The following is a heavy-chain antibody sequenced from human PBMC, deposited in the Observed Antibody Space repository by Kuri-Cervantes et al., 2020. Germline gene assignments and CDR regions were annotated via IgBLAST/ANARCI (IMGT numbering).Heavy chain of an antibody. CDR1: GGSISSYY. J-gene: IGHJ4*02. CDR2: IYYTGST. D-gene: IGHD2-21*02. CDR3: AGGGDWPNSKIDY. V-gene: IGHV4-59*12. Sequence: GSLRLSCTVSGGSISSYYWSWVRQPPGKGLEWIGYIYYTGSTNYNPSLKSRVTMSIDTSKNQFSLKLTSVTAADTAVYYCAGGGDWPNSKIDYWGQGTLVTVSS.